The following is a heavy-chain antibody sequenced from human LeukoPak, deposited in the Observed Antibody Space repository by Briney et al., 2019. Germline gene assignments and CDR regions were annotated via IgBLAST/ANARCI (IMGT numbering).Heavy chain of an antibody. J-gene: IGHJ4*02. CDR3: ARAYSGYDLPTW. CDR2: ISSSSSYI. D-gene: IGHD5-12*01. Sequence: GGSLRLSCAASGFTFSSYSMNWVRQAPGKGLEWVSSISSSSSYIYYADSVRGRFTISRDNAKNSLYLQMNSLRAEDTAVYYCARAYSGYDLPTWWGQGTLVTVSS. V-gene: IGHV3-21*01. CDR1: GFTFSSYS.